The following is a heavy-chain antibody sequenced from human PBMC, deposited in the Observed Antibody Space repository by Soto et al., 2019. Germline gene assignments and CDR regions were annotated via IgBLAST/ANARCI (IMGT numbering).Heavy chain of an antibody. Sequence: APVEVSCKASGYTFTTYDISWVRQAPGQGLEWMGWISPYNGNTNYAQKFQDRVTMTTDTSTSTAYMEVRSLRSDDTAVYYCARIITTDWYCDLWGPGTMLTVSS. D-gene: IGHD3-10*01. CDR3: ARIITTDWYCDL. J-gene: IGHJ2*01. CDR2: ISPYNGNT. CDR1: GYTFTTYD. V-gene: IGHV1-18*01.